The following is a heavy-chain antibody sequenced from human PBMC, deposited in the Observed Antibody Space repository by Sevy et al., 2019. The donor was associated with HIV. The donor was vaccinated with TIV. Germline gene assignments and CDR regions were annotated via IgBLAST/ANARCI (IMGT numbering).Heavy chain of an antibody. J-gene: IGHJ3*02. CDR3: TRGGGYSYGSASKTDAFDI. Sequence: SETLSLTCTVSGGSISTYYWSWIRQPPGKGLEWIGYIYYSGNTNYNPSLKSRVTISVDTSKNQFSLKLRSVTAADTAVYYCTRGGGYSYGSASKTDAFDIWGQGTLVTVSS. V-gene: IGHV4-59*01. CDR1: GGSISTYY. CDR2: IYYSGNT. D-gene: IGHD5-18*01.